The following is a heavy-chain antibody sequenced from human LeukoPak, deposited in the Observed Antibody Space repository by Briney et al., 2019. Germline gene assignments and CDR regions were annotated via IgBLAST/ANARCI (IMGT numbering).Heavy chain of an antibody. Sequence: GGSLRLSCAASGFTFSDYYINWIRQAPGKGLEWISYISSDGSTIYSADSLKGRFTISRDNAKHSLYLQMNSLRAEDTAVYYCARDTRGAFDIWGQGTMVTVSS. CDR1: GFTFSDYY. J-gene: IGHJ3*02. CDR3: ARDTRGAFDI. CDR2: ISSDGSTI. V-gene: IGHV3-11*01. D-gene: IGHD3-10*01.